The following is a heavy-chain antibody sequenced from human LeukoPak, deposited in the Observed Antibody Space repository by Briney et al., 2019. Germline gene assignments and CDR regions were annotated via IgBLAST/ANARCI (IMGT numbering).Heavy chain of an antibody. V-gene: IGHV3-7*01. CDR3: ARDLRATTSPGSPQY. Sequence: PGGSLRLSCAASGFTFSSYSMNWVRQAPGKGLEWVANIKQDGSEKYYVDSVKGRFTISRDNAKNSLYLQMNSLRAEDTAVYYCARDLRATTSPGSPQYWGQGTLVTVSS. D-gene: IGHD1-1*01. CDR2: IKQDGSEK. CDR1: GFTFSSYS. J-gene: IGHJ4*02.